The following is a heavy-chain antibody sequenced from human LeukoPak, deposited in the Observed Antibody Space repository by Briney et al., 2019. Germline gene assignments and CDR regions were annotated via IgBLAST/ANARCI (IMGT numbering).Heavy chain of an antibody. CDR3: ARDYGGNSGWFDP. D-gene: IGHD4-23*01. V-gene: IGHV1-8*01. J-gene: IGHJ5*02. Sequence: ASVKVSCKASGYTLTNYDINWVRQATGQGLEWMGWMKPKSGETGYAEKFQGRAIMTRDTSINTAYMELSSLTSEDTAVYYCARDYGGNSGWFDPWGQGTLVTVSS. CDR1: GYTLTNYD. CDR2: MKPKSGET.